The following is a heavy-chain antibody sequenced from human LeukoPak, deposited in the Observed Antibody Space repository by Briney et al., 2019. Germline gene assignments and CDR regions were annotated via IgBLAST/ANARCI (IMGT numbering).Heavy chain of an antibody. CDR1: GGSISSYY. V-gene: IGHV4-59*01. CDR3: ARYSSSWVYNWFDP. D-gene: IGHD6-13*01. J-gene: IGHJ5*02. Sequence: SETLSLTCTVSGGSISSYYWSWIRQPPERGLEWIGYTHYSGSTKYNPSLKSRLTMSLDTSKNQFSLRLSSVTAADTAVYYCARYSSSWVYNWFDPWGQGTLVTVSS. CDR2: THYSGST.